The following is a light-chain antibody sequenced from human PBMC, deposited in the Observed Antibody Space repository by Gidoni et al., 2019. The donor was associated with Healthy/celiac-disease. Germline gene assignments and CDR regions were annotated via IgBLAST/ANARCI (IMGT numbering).Light chain of an antibody. J-gene: IGKJ4*01. Sequence: DIQMTQSPFSLSASVGDRVTITCRASQSPSSYLNWYQQKPGKAPKLLIYAASSLQSGVPSRFSGSGSGTDFILTISSLQPEDFATYYCQQSYSTPLTFGGGTKVEIK. V-gene: IGKV1-39*01. CDR2: AAS. CDR1: QSPSSY. CDR3: QQSYSTPLT.